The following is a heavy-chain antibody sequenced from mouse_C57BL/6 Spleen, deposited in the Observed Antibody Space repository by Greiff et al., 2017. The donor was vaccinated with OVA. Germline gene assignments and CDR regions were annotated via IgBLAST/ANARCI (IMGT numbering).Heavy chain of an antibody. Sequence: VQLKESGPELVKPGASVKMSCKASGYTFTDYNMHWVKQSHGKSLEWIGYINPNNGGTSYNQKFKGKATLTVNKSSSTAYMELRSLTSEDSAVYYGARLGQYDGYYWFAYWGKGTLVTVSA. V-gene: IGHV1-22*01. CDR3: ARLGQYDGYYWFAY. J-gene: IGHJ3*01. CDR2: INPNNGGT. D-gene: IGHD2-3*01. CDR1: GYTFTDYN.